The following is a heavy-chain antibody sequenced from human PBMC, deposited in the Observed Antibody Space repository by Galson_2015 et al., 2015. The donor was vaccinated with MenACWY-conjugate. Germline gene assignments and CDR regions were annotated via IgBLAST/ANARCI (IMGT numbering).Heavy chain of an antibody. D-gene: IGHD6-13*01. Sequence: SLRLSCAASGFTVSTNFMNWFRQAPGKGLEWVSVLYGGGRTYYADSVKGRFTISRDNSKNTLYLQMSSLRAEDTAVYYCARGLGYSSAWYGWFDPWGQGTLVIVSS. CDR2: LYGGGRT. J-gene: IGHJ5*02. CDR3: ARGLGYSSAWYGWFDP. CDR1: GFTVSTNF. V-gene: IGHV3-53*01.